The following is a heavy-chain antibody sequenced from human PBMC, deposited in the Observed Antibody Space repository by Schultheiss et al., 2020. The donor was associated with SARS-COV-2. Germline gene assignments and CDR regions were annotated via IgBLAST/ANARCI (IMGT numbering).Heavy chain of an antibody. Sequence: ASVKVSCKASGYTFTGYYMHWVRQAPGQGLEWMGRINPNSGGTNYAQKFQGRVTMTRNTSISTAYMELSSLRSEDTAVYYCARVNGRGITIFASWGQGTLVTVSS. J-gene: IGHJ5*02. D-gene: IGHD3-3*01. CDR3: ARVNGRGITIFAS. CDR2: INPNSGGT. CDR1: GYTFTGYY. V-gene: IGHV1-2*06.